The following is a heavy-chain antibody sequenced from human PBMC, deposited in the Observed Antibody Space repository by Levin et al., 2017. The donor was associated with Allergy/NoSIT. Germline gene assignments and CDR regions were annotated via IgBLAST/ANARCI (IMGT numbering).Heavy chain of an antibody. J-gene: IGHJ4*02. CDR2: ISHDGSSK. Sequence: GGSLRLSCATSGFTFSHYAMHWVRQAPGKGLEWVAVISHDGSSKYYADSVKGRFTISRDSSKSTLLLQMNSLRTEDTALYYCVRARGYNYGYPDWGQGTLVMVSS. CDR1: GFTFSHYA. CDR3: VRARGYNYGYPD. D-gene: IGHD5-18*01. V-gene: IGHV3-30*14.